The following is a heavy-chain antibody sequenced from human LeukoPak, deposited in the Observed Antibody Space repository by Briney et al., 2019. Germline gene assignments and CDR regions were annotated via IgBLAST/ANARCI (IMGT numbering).Heavy chain of an antibody. CDR3: ATGRTLRGHIVVVTGLDP. J-gene: IGHJ5*02. V-gene: IGHV1-24*01. D-gene: IGHD2-21*02. CDR1: GYTLTELS. Sequence: GASVKVSCKVSGYTLTELSMHWARQAPGKGLEWMGGFDPEDGETIYAQKFQGRVTMTEDTSTDTAYMELSSLRSEDTAVYYCATGRTLRGHIVVVTGLDPWGQGTLVTVSS. CDR2: FDPEDGET.